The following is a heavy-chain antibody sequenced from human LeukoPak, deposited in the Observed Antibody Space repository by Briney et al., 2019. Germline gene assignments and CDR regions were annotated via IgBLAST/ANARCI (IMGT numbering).Heavy chain of an antibody. J-gene: IGHJ4*02. Sequence: SETLSLTCTVSGGSISSYYWSWIRQPPGKGLEWIGYIYTSGSTNYNPSLKSRVTISVDTSKNQFSLKLSSVTAADTAVYYCARHVVGATWAVDYWGQRTLVTVSS. V-gene: IGHV4-4*09. D-gene: IGHD1-26*01. CDR2: IYTSGST. CDR3: ARHVVGATWAVDY. CDR1: GGSISSYY.